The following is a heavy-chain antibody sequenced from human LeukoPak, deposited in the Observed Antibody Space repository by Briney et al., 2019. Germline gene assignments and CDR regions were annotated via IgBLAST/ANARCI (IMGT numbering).Heavy chain of an antibody. V-gene: IGHV1-46*01. CDR3: ARVNCGGDCHGHAFDI. D-gene: IGHD2-21*02. Sequence: GASVKASCKASGYTFTSYYMHWVRQAPGQGLEWMGIINPSAGTTNYTQKFQDRVTMTRDTSTSIVYMELSSLRSEDTAVYYCARVNCGGDCHGHAFDIWGQGTMVTVSS. CDR1: GYTFTSYY. CDR2: INPSAGTT. J-gene: IGHJ3*02.